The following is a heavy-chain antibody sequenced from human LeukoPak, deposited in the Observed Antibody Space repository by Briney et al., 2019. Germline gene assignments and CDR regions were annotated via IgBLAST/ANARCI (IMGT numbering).Heavy chain of an antibody. V-gene: IGHV1-18*01. CDR1: GYTFTSYG. D-gene: IGHD2-2*01. CDR3: ARDMGTGYCSSTSCYVY. Sequence: GASVKVSCKASGYTFTSYGISWVRQAPGQGLEWMGWISAYNGNTNCAQKLQGRVTMTTDTSTSTAYMELRSLRSDDTAVYYCARDMGTGYCSSTSCYVYWGQGTLVTVSS. J-gene: IGHJ4*02. CDR2: ISAYNGNT.